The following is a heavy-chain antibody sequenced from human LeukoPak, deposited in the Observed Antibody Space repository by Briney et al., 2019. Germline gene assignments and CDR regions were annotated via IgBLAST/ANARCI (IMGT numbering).Heavy chain of an antibody. D-gene: IGHD6-19*01. CDR2: MNPNSGNT. Sequence: ASVKVPCKASGYTFTSYDINWVRQATGQGLEWMGWMNPNSGNTGYAQKFQGRVTMTRNTSISTAYMELSSLRSEDTAVYYCARAPQWLIRYYFDYWGQGTLVTVSS. CDR1: GYTFTSYD. J-gene: IGHJ4*02. CDR3: ARAPQWLIRYYFDY. V-gene: IGHV1-8*01.